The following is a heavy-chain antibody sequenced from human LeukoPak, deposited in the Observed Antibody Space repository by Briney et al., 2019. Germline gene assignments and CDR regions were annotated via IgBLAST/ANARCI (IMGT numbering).Heavy chain of an antibody. CDR1: GGSISSSNW. D-gene: IGHD6-19*01. J-gene: IGHJ6*02. V-gene: IGHV4-4*02. CDR3: AVSSGWTHYYYYGMDV. CDR2: IYHSGST. Sequence: SETLSLTCAVSGGSISSSNWWSWVRQPPGKGLEWIGEIYHSGSTNYNPSLKSRVTISVDKSKNQFSLKLSSVTAADTAVYYCAVSSGWTHYYYYGMDVWGQGTTVTVSS.